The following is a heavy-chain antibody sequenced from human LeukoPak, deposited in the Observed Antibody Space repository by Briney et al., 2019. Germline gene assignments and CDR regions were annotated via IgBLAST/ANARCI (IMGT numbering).Heavy chain of an antibody. J-gene: IGHJ5*02. D-gene: IGHD5-24*01. CDR2: MNPNSGNI. CDR1: GYTFTSYD. CDR3: ARGVPRLRGLQPNWFDP. Sequence: ASVKVSCKASGYTFTSYDINWVRQATGQGLEWMGWMNPNSGNIGYAQKFQGRVTMTRNTSISTAYMELSSLRSEVTAVYYCARGVPRLRGLQPNWFDPWGQGTLVTVSS. V-gene: IGHV1-8*01.